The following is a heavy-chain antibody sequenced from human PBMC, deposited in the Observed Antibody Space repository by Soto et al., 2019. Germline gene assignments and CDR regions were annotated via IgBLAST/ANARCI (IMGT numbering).Heavy chain of an antibody. CDR1: GFSFSDYF. D-gene: IGHD3-10*01. CDR2: INPSGDRT. V-gene: IGHV1-46*01. Sequence: GASVKVSCKASGFSFSDYFMHWVRQAPGQGLEWMGIINPSGDRTDYAQKFQGRVTFTRDTSATTAYLELSSLTSEDTSVYYCTRLRAGVSPYFDYWGQGTLVTVSS. J-gene: IGHJ4*02. CDR3: TRLRAGVSPYFDY.